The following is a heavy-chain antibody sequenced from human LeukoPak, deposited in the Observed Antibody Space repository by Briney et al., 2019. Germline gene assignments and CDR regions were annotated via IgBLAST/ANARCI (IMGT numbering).Heavy chain of an antibody. CDR1: GFTFSNYA. CDR3: AKHLLVGGTRGAYAFDI. D-gene: IGHD1-26*01. Sequence: GGSLRLSCAASGFTFSNYAMSWVRQAPGKGLEWVSLISGITTNTYYADSVKGRFTISRDNSKNTLDLQMNSLRAEDTAGYYCAKHLLVGGTRGAYAFDIWGRGSMVTVSS. V-gene: IGHV3-23*01. J-gene: IGHJ3*02. CDR2: ISGITTNT.